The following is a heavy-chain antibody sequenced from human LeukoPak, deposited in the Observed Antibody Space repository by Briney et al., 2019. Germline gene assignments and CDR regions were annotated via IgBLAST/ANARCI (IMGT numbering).Heavy chain of an antibody. CDR1: GFTFSSYE. Sequence: GGSLRLSCAASGFTFSSYEMNWVRQAPGKGLEWVSYISSSGSTIYYADSVKGRFTISRDNAKNSLYLQMNSLRAEDTAVYYCARDGYCSGSYCKVSAFDIWGQGTMVTVSS. D-gene: IGHD2-15*01. V-gene: IGHV3-48*03. CDR2: ISSSGSTI. CDR3: ARDGYCSGSYCKVSAFDI. J-gene: IGHJ3*02.